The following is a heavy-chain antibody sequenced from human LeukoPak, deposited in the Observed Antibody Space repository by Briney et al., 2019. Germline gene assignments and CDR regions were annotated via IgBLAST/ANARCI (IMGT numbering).Heavy chain of an antibody. V-gene: IGHV4-30-4*02. CDR3: AREDGYCSSTSCHNWFDP. D-gene: IGHD2-2*01. J-gene: IGHJ5*02. CDR1: GGSISSGDYY. CDR2: IYYSGST. Sequence: SETLSLTCTVSGGSISSGDYYWSWIRQPPGKGLEWIGYIYYSGSTYYNPSLKSRVTISVDTSKNQFSLKLSSVTAADTAVYYCAREDGYCSSTSCHNWFDPWGQGPWSPSPQ.